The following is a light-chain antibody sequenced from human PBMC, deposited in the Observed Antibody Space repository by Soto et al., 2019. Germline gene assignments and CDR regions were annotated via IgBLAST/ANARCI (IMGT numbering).Light chain of an antibody. Sequence: QSVLTQPPSVSGSPGQSVTISCTGTSSDVGDYDFVSWYHQHLGKVPKVIIYDVSERPSGVPDRFSGSKSGNTASLTISGLQAEDEAVYYCCSYAGGHTWVFGGGTQLTVL. V-gene: IGLV2-11*01. CDR3: CSYAGGHTWV. J-gene: IGLJ7*01. CDR1: SSDVGDYDF. CDR2: DVS.